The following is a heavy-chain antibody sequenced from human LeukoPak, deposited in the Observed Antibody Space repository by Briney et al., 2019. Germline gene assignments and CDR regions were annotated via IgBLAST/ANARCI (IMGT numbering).Heavy chain of an antibody. CDR3: ARDYYDTSGYSPFQH. J-gene: IGHJ1*01. CDR2: IYYSGST. D-gene: IGHD3-22*01. Sequence: SETLSLTCTVSGGSISSCYWRWIRQPPGKGLEWIGYIYYSGSTNYNPSLKSRVTISLDTSKNQFSLKLSSVTAADTAVYYCARDYYDTSGYSPFQHWGQGTLVTVSS. V-gene: IGHV4-59*01. CDR1: GGSISSCY.